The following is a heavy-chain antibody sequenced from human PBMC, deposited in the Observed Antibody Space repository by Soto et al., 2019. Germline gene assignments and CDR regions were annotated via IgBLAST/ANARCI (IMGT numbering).Heavy chain of an antibody. Sequence: GGSLRLSCAASGFTFSSYGMHWVRQAPGKGLEWVAVIWYDGSNKYYADSVKGRFTISRDNSKNTLYLQMNSLRAEDTAVYYCAKDPVRGVVVFDYWGQGTLVTVSS. J-gene: IGHJ4*02. D-gene: IGHD3-10*02. CDR1: GFTFSSYG. V-gene: IGHV3-33*06. CDR2: IWYDGSNK. CDR3: AKDPVRGVVVFDY.